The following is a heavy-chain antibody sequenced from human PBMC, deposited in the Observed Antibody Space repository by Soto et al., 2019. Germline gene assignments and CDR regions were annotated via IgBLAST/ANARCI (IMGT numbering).Heavy chain of an antibody. CDR1: GGSFSGYY. D-gene: IGHD3-16*01. CDR3: ARAFAGFGAYWYFDL. J-gene: IGHJ2*01. CDR2: INHSGST. Sequence: SETLSLTCAVYGGSFSGYYWSWIRQPPGKGLEWIGEINHSGSTNYNPSLKSRVTISVDTSKNQFSLKLSSVTAADTAVYYCARAFAGFGAYWYFDLWGRGTLVTVSS. V-gene: IGHV4-34*01.